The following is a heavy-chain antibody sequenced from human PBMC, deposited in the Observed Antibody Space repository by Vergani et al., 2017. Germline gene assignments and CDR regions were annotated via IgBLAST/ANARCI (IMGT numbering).Heavy chain of an antibody. CDR2: LIPIFGTA. CDR1: GYTFTSYY. J-gene: IGHJ4*02. Sequence: QVQLVQSGAEVKKPGASVKVSCKASGYTFTSYYMHWVRQAPGQGLEWMGRLIPIFGTANYAQKFQGRVTITADESTSTAYMELSSLRSEDTAVYYCATAYYYDSSKDYWGQGTLVTVSS. CDR3: ATAYYYDSSKDY. V-gene: IGHV1-69*01. D-gene: IGHD3-22*01.